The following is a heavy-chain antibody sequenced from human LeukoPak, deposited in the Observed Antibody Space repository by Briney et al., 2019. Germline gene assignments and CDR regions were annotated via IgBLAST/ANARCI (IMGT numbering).Heavy chain of an antibody. J-gene: IGHJ4*02. CDR2: ISGSGGIT. CDR3: ARDPERGALDY. V-gene: IGHV3-23*01. D-gene: IGHD1-14*01. Sequence: GGSLRLSCAVSGFIFSTYAMSWVRQAPGNGLEWVSTISGSGGITYYADSVKGRFIISRDNPKNTLYLQMNSLRAEDTAVCYCARDPERGALDYWGQGTLVTVSS. CDR1: GFIFSTYA.